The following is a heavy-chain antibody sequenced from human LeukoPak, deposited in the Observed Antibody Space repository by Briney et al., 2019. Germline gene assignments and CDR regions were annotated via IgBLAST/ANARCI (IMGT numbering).Heavy chain of an antibody. J-gene: IGHJ4*02. D-gene: IGHD5-18*01. CDR3: ARDQGYAYGSFDS. V-gene: IGHV4-61*03. CDR1: GGSVSSGGYY. CDR2: IYNSGTT. Sequence: PSETLSLTCTVSGGSVSSGGYYWSWLRQPPGKGLEWIGHIYNSGTTHYTPSLKNRVTISVDTSKNHLALRLSSVTAADTAVYYCARDQGYAYGSFDSGGGGTLVTVSS.